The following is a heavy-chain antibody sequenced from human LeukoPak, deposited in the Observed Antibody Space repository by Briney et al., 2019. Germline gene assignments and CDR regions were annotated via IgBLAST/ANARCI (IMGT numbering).Heavy chain of an antibody. CDR2: IRYDGINK. V-gene: IGHV3-30*02. D-gene: IGHD1-26*01. Sequence: GGSLRLSCEASGFTFSVYGIHWVRQAPGKGLEWVTFIRYDGINKFYADSVKGRFTISRDNSKNTLYLQMNSLRPEDTAVYYCARDPYSGSYGDYYYYYMDVWGKGTTVTISS. CDR1: GFTFSVYG. CDR3: ARDPYSGSYGDYYYYYMDV. J-gene: IGHJ6*03.